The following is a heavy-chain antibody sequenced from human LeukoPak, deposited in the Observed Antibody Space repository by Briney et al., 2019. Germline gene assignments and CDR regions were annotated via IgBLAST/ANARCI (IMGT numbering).Heavy chain of an antibody. CDR1: GFTFTSYW. Sequence: GGSLRLSCAASGFTFTSYWMHWVRQVPGKGLVWVSRIHSDGTSTNYADSVKGRFTISRDNAKNTLYLQMNSLRAEDTAVYYCAKGVPLDFDYWGQGTLVTVSS. V-gene: IGHV3-74*01. CDR2: IHSDGTST. CDR3: AKGVPLDFDY. D-gene: IGHD3-10*01. J-gene: IGHJ4*02.